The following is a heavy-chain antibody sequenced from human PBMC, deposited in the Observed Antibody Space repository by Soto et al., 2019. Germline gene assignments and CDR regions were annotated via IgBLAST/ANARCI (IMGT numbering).Heavy chain of an antibody. CDR3: ARERIAVDGRIDY. CDR1: GGTFSSYA. D-gene: IGHD6-19*01. Sequence: GASVKVSCKASGGTFSSYASSWVRQAPGKGLEWMGVINPEDGDTSYAQKLKGRVTMTRDTSTSTVYTELSSMRSEDTAVYYCARERIAVDGRIDYWGQGTLVTVSS. V-gene: IGHV1-46*01. CDR2: INPEDGDT. J-gene: IGHJ4*02.